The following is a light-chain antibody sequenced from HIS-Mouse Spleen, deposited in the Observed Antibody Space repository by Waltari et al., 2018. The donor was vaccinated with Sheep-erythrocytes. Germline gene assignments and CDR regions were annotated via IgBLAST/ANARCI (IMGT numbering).Light chain of an antibody. CDR2: DVS. CDR1: SSDVGGYNY. CDR3: CSYAGSYNHV. V-gene: IGLV2-11*01. Sequence: QSALTQPRSVSGSPGQSVTISCTGTSSDVGGYNYVSWYQQQPGTAPKLMIYDVSKRPSVVPDRFAGSKSGNTASLTISGLQAEDEADYYCCSYAGSYNHVFATGTKVTVL. J-gene: IGLJ1*01.